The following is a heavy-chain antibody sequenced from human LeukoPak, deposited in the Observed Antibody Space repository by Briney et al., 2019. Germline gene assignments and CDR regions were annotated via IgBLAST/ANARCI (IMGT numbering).Heavy chain of an antibody. Sequence: TSETLSLTCAVYGGSFSGCYWSWIRQPPGKGLEWIGEINHSGSTNYNPSLKSRVTISVDTSKNQFSLKLSSVTAADTAVYYCARRSGYYSGHAFDIWGQGTMVTVSS. CDR1: GGSFSGCY. CDR3: ARRSGYYSGHAFDI. D-gene: IGHD3-22*01. V-gene: IGHV4-34*01. CDR2: INHSGST. J-gene: IGHJ3*02.